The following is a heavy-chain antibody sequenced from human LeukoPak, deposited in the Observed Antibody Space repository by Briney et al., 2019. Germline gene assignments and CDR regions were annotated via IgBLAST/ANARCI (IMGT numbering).Heavy chain of an antibody. CDR1: GYTLTGYY. Sequence: ASVKVSCKASGYTLTGYYIHWVRQAPGQGLEWMGWISPNSGGTNYAQKFQGRVTMTRDTSTSTVYMELRGLRSDDTAVYYCARGDIVVVPAAPWEAFDIWGQGTMVTVSS. CDR3: ARGDIVVVPAAPWEAFDI. D-gene: IGHD2-2*01. CDR2: ISPNSGGT. J-gene: IGHJ3*02. V-gene: IGHV1-2*02.